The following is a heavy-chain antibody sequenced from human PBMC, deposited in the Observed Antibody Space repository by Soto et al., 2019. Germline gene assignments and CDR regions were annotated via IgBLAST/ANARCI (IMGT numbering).Heavy chain of an antibody. CDR3: TRQYCSGGSCYGDYYYYYMDV. CDR2: IRSKANSYAT. D-gene: IGHD2-15*01. J-gene: IGHJ6*03. V-gene: IGHV3-73*01. CDR1: GFTFSGSA. Sequence: EVQLVESWGGLVQTGGSLKLSCAASGFTFSGSAMHWVRQASGKGLEWVGRIRSKANSYATADAASVKGRFTISRDDSKNTAYLQMTSLKTEDTAVYYCTRQYCSGGSCYGDYYYYYMDVWGKGTTVTVSS.